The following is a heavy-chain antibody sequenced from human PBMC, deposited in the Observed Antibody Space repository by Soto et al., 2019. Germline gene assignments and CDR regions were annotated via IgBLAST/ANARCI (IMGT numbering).Heavy chain of an antibody. CDR2: IYYSGST. D-gene: IGHD3-9*01. CDR1: GGSISSGDYY. Sequence: PSETLSLTCTVSGGSISSGDYYWSWIRQPPGKGLEWIGYIYYSGSTYYNPSLKSRVTISVDTSKNQFSLKLSSVTAADTAVYYCARGGYYDILTGYPSPYNWFDPWGQGTLVTVS. V-gene: IGHV4-30-4*01. CDR3: ARGGYYDILTGYPSPYNWFDP. J-gene: IGHJ5*02.